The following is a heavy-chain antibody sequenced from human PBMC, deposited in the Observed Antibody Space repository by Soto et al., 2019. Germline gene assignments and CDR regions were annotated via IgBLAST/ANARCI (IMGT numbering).Heavy chain of an antibody. V-gene: IGHV3-30-3*01. D-gene: IGHD2-2*01. CDR1: GFSFGRYA. CDR2: IPYDGANR. J-gene: IGHJ6*04. CDR3: AREYLEYGPDV. Sequence: SLRLSCAASGFSFGRYATRWVLQAPGKGLEWVASIPYDGANRNYADSVKGRFTISRDNAKDMLYLHMSSLGPDDPSVYYCAREYLEYGPDVWRKGTSVTVSS.